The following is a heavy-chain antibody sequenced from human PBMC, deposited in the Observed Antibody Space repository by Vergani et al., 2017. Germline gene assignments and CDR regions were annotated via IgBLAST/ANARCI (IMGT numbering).Heavy chain of an antibody. V-gene: IGHV1-2*02. D-gene: IGHD3-3*01. CDR3: AGDYDFWSGNYTGYDWFDT. J-gene: IGHJ5*02. CDR2: INANSGGT. CDR1: GYTFTGYY. Sequence: QVQLVQSGAEVKKPGASVKVSCKASGYTFTGYYMHWVRQAPGQGLGWMGWINANSGGTNYAQKFQGRITMRRDTSIRTDYMKMSRMRADDTAEYYCAGDYDFWSGNYTGYDWFDTWGQGTLVTVSS.